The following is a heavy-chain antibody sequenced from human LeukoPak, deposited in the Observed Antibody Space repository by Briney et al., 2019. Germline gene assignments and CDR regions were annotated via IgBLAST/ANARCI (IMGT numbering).Heavy chain of an antibody. CDR3: ARERRAQDYFDY. Sequence: SETLSLTCTVSGGSISSYYWSWIRQPAGKGLEWIGRIYSSGSTNYNPSLKSRVTMSVDTSKNQFSLKLSSVTAADTAVYYCARERRAQDYFDYWGQGTLVTVSS. CDR2: IYSSGST. V-gene: IGHV4-4*07. J-gene: IGHJ4*02. CDR1: GGSISSYY.